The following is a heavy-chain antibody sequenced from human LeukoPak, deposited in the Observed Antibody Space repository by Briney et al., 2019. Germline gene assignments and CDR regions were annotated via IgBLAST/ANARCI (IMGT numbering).Heavy chain of an antibody. CDR3: AREASYGDSSGPYFDY. CDR2: INPSGGST. D-gene: IGHD3-22*01. Sequence: ASVKVSCKASGYTFTSYYMHWVRQAPGQGLEWMGIINPSGGSTSYAQEFQGRVTMTRDTSTSTVYMELSSLRSEDTAVYYCAREASYGDSSGPYFDYWGQGTLVTVSS. V-gene: IGHV1-46*01. CDR1: GYTFTSYY. J-gene: IGHJ4*02.